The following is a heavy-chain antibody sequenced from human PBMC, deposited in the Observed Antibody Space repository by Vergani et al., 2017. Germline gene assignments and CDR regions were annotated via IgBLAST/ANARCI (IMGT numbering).Heavy chain of an antibody. CDR1: GYSFASYW. CDR3: GSDQGGGTH. CDR2: IDPSDSYT. Sequence: EVQLVPSGAEVKKPGASLRISCTGSGYSFASYWISWVRQMPGKGLEWMGRIDPSDSYTNYSPSFQGHVTISADKSISTAYLQWSRLTASDTAVSYCGSDQGGGTHWGQGTLVTVSS. V-gene: IGHV5-10-1*03. D-gene: IGHD1-14*01. J-gene: IGHJ4*02.